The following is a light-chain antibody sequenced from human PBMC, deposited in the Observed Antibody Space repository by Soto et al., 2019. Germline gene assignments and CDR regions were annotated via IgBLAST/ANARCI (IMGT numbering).Light chain of an antibody. CDR1: QGVSNNY. CDR3: QQYGNSAWT. J-gene: IGKJ1*01. V-gene: IGKV3-20*01. CDR2: GAS. Sequence: EIVLTESPCTLSSSLGERARLSCRASQGVSNNYLAWYQQKPGQAPRLLIYGASSRASGIPDRFSGSGSGTDFTLTISRLEPEDFAVYYCQQYGNSAWTFGQGTKVDIK.